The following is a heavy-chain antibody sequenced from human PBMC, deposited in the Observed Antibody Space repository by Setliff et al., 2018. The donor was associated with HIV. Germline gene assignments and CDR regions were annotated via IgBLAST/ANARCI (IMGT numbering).Heavy chain of an antibody. J-gene: IGHJ4*02. V-gene: IGHV3-21*01. D-gene: IGHD2-15*01. CDR3: VRALSGGYCSGGNCFPFDF. Sequence: GGSLRLSCAASGFKFTSFSMNWVRQAPGKGLEWVSHISGNEKNMDYADSVKGRFIISRDNAKKSLFLQMSSLRAEDTAVYYCVRALSGGYCSGGNCFPFDFWGQGTLVTVSS. CDR1: GFKFTSFS. CDR2: ISGNEKNM.